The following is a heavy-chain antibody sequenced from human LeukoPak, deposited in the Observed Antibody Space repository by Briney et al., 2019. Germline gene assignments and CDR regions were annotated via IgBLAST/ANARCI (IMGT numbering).Heavy chain of an antibody. V-gene: IGHV3-21*01. D-gene: IGHD3-10*01. Sequence: GGSLRLSCAASGFTFSSYSMNWVRQAPGKGLEWVSSISSSSSYIYYADSVKGRFTISRDNAKNSLYLQMNSLRAEDTAVYYCTTDHNYGGPSYFDSWGQGILVTVPS. CDR2: ISSSSSYI. J-gene: IGHJ4*02. CDR3: TTDHNYGGPSYFDS. CDR1: GFTFSSYS.